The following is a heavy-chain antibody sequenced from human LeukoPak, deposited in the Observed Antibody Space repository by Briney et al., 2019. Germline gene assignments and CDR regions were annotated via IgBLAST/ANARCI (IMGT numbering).Heavy chain of an antibody. CDR1: GYSFTSYW. V-gene: IGHV5-51*01. J-gene: IGHJ4*02. CDR2: IYPGDSDT. D-gene: IGHD3-22*01. CDR3: ARHGSYYYDSSGHSIDY. Sequence: GESLKISCKGSGYSFTSYWIAWVRQMPGKGLEWMGIIYPGDSDTRYSPSFQGPVTMSADKSISTAYLQWSSLKASDTAIYYCARHGSYYYDSSGHSIDYWGQGTLVTVSS.